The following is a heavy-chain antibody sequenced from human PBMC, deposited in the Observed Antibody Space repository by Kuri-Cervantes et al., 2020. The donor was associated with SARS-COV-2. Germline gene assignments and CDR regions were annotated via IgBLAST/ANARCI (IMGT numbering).Heavy chain of an antibody. Sequence: GESLKISCTASGFTFSNYAMTWVRQAPGKGLEWVSAISGSGGSTYYADSVKGRFTISRDNSKNTLYLQMNSLRAEDTAVYYCAKDLHIEGMDVWGQGTTVTVSS. J-gene: IGHJ6*02. V-gene: IGHV3-23*01. CDR2: ISGSGGST. D-gene: IGHD5-24*01. CDR1: GFTFSNYA. CDR3: AKDLHIEGMDV.